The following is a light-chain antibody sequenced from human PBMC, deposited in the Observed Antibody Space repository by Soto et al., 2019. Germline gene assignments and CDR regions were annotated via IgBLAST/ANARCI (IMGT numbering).Light chain of an antibody. CDR2: EAS. J-gene: IGKJ1*01. Sequence: EIVMTQSPATLSMSPGERATLSCRASETISNNLVWYQQKPGQAPRLLIHEASTRATGIPARFSGSGSGTEFTITISSLQSEDFGVYYCQQYKNWPRTFGQGTKVEIK. V-gene: IGKV3D-15*01. CDR1: ETISNN. CDR3: QQYKNWPRT.